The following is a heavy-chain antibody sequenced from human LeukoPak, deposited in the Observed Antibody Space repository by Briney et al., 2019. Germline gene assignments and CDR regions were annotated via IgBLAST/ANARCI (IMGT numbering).Heavy chain of an antibody. CDR2: ISSSSSYI. J-gene: IGHJ4*02. D-gene: IGHD3-3*01. Sequence: GGSLRLSCAASRFTFSSYSMNWVRQAPGKGLEWVSSISSSSSYIYYADSVKGRFTISRVNAKNSLYLQMDSLRAEDTAVYYCARDAVDFWSGYNIDYWGQGTLVTVSS. V-gene: IGHV3-21*01. CDR3: ARDAVDFWSGYNIDY. CDR1: RFTFSSYS.